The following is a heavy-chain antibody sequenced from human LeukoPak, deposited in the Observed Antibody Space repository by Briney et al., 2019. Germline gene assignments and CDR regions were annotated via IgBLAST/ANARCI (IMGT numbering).Heavy chain of an antibody. J-gene: IGHJ5*02. CDR3: ARDRYCSGESCYGWFDP. V-gene: IGHV3-11*06. Sequence: PGGSLRLSCAASGFTFSDYYMSWIRQAPGKGLEWVSYISSSSSYTNYADSVKGRFSISRDNAKNSLYLQMNSLRAEDTAVYHCARDRYCSGESCYGWFDPWGQGTLVAVSS. CDR1: GFTFSDYY. CDR2: ISSSSSYT. D-gene: IGHD2-15*01.